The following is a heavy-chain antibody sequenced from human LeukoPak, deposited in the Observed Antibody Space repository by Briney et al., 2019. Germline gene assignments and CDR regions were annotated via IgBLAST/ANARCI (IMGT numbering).Heavy chain of an antibody. J-gene: IGHJ4*02. D-gene: IGHD3-22*01. CDR3: ALMYYYDSSGSRGDY. Sequence: GGSLLLSCAAAGFIFSSYAMSWVRQAPGKGLEWVSAISGSGGSTYYADSVKGRFTISRDNSKNTLYLQMNSLRAEDTAVYYCALMYYYDSSGSRGDYWGQGTLVTVSA. V-gene: IGHV3-23*01. CDR2: ISGSGGST. CDR1: GFIFSSYA.